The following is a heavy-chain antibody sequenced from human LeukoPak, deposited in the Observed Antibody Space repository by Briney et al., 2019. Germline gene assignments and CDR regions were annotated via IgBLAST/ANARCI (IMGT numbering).Heavy chain of an antibody. J-gene: IGHJ4*02. D-gene: IGHD3-22*01. V-gene: IGHV1-2*02. CDR2: INPNSGGT. CDR3: ARDRTYYYDSSGYYSSGGADY. Sequence: GASVKVSCKASGYTFTGYYMHWVRQAPGQGLEWMGWINPNSGGTNYAQKFQGRVTMTRDTSISTAYMELSRLRSDDTAVYYCARDRTYYYDSSGYYSSGGADYWGQGTLVTVSS. CDR1: GYTFTGYY.